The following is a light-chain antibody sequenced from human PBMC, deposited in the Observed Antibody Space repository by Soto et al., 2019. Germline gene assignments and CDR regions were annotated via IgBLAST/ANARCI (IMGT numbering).Light chain of an antibody. CDR2: INSDGSH. CDR3: QTWGTGIHVV. Sequence: QSVLTQSPSASASLGASVKLTCTLSSGHSSYAIAWHQQQPEKGPRYLMKINSDGSHSNGDGIPDRFSGSSSGAERYLTISNLQSEDEADYYCQTWGTGIHVVFGGGTKVTVL. J-gene: IGLJ2*01. CDR1: SGHSSYA. V-gene: IGLV4-69*01.